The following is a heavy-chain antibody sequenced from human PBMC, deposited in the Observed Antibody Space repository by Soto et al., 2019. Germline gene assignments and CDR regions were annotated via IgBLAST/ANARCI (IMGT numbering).Heavy chain of an antibody. D-gene: IGHD2-8*01. CDR1: GFIFSSHG. CDR2: IWYDGSNK. V-gene: IGHV3-33*01. CDR3: ARQGVNSDFDY. J-gene: IGHJ4*02. Sequence: GGSLRLSCAASGFIFSSHGMHWVRQAPGKGLEWVAVIWYDGSNKYYADSVKGRFTISRDNSKNTVSMQMNSLRAEDTAVYYCARQGVNSDFDYWGQGTLVTVSS.